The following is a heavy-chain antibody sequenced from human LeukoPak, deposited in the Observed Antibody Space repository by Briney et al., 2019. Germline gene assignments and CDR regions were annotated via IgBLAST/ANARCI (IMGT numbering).Heavy chain of an antibody. Sequence: SQTLSLTCTVSGGSISSGGYYWSWIRQHPGKGLEWIGYIYDSGSTYYNPSLKSRITISVDTSENRFSLKLSSVTATGTAVYYCARDCSGGSCYGAFDIWGQGTMVTVSS. J-gene: IGHJ3*02. CDR1: GGSISSGGYY. V-gene: IGHV4-30-4*08. D-gene: IGHD2-15*01. CDR3: ARDCSGGSCYGAFDI. CDR2: IYDSGST.